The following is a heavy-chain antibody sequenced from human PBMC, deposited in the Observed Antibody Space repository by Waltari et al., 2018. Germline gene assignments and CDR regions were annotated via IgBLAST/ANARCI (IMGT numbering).Heavy chain of an antibody. J-gene: IGHJ4*02. CDR1: GGSISSSSYY. CDR3: ASLYCSSTSCYDLDY. CDR2: IYYWGMT. V-gene: IGHV4-39*01. Sequence: QLQLQESGPGLVKPSETLSLTCTVSGGSISSSSYYWGWIRQPPGKGLECIGRIYYWGMTYYNPSLKSRVTISVDTSKNQFSLKLSPVTAADTAVYYCASLYCSSTSCYDLDYWGQGTLVTVSS. D-gene: IGHD2-2*01.